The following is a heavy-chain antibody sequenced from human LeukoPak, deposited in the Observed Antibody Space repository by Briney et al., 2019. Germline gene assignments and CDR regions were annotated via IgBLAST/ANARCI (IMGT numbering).Heavy chain of an antibody. D-gene: IGHD4-23*01. CDR3: ARSYGGDDWYFDL. CDR1: GGSISSYY. CDR2: IYYSGST. V-gene: IGHV4-59*08. J-gene: IGHJ2*01. Sequence: SETLSLTCTVSGGSISSYYWSWIRQPPGKGLEWIGYIYYSGSTNYNPSLKSRLTISVDTSKNQFSLKLSSVTAADTAVYYCARSYGGDDWYFDLWGRGTLVTVSS.